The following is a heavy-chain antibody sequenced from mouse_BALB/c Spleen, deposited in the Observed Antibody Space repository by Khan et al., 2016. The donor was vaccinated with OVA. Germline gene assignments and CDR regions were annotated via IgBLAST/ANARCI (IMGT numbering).Heavy chain of an antibody. CDR1: GYSFTGYV. D-gene: IGHD1-1*01. V-gene: IGHV1-20*02. CDR3: TRIYRSDCAY. Sequence: VQLKESGPELVRPGASVKISCKASGYSFTGYVMNWVMQSPGKSLEWIGRINPHIGETFYNQRFKDKATLTVDESSSTAYMELRSLEAEDSTVYYCTRIYRSDCAYWGQGTTLTVSS. J-gene: IGHJ2*01. CDR2: INPHIGET.